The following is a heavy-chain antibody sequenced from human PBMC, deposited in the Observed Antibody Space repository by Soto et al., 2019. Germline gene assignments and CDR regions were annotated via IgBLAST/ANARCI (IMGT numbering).Heavy chain of an antibody. CDR3: ARDSSSWYY. J-gene: IGHJ4*02. CDR2: ISGSSSYI. V-gene: IGHV3-21*01. Sequence: PGGSLRLSCAASGFTFSSYNMNWVRQTPGKGLEWVSSISGSSSYIYYSDSVKGRFTISRDNAKNSLYLQMNSLRAEDTAVYFCARDSSSWYYWGQGTLVTVSS. D-gene: IGHD6-13*01. CDR1: GFTFSSYN.